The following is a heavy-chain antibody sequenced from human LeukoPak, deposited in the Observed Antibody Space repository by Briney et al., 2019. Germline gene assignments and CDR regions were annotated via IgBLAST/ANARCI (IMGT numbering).Heavy chain of an antibody. CDR2: IYYSGST. CDR3: ARTSSGNYLEYPYMDL. J-gene: IGHJ6*03. Sequence: SETLSLTCTVSGGSISSSSYYWGWIRQPPGKGLEWIGSIYYSGSTYYNPSLKSRVTISVDTSKNHFSLKLSSVTAADTAVYYCARTSSGNYLEYPYMDLWGQGTTVTVSS. D-gene: IGHD6-25*01. V-gene: IGHV4-39*02. CDR1: GGSISSSSYY.